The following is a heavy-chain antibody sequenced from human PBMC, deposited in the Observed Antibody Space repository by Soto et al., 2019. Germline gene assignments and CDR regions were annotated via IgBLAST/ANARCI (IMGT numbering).Heavy chain of an antibody. CDR1: GGSISSSSYY. CDR2: IYYSGST. CDR3: PGGYYYDSSGYYVFDY. D-gene: IGHD3-22*01. J-gene: IGHJ4*02. Sequence: PSETLSLTCTVSGGSISSSSYYWGWIRQPPGKGLEWIGSIYYSGSTYYNPSLKSRVTISVDASKNQFSLKLSSVTAADTAVYYCPGGYYYDSSGYYVFDYWGQGSLVTVSS. V-gene: IGHV4-39*01.